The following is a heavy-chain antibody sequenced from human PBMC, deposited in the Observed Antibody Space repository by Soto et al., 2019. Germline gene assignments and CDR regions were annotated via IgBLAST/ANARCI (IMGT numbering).Heavy chain of an antibody. Sequence: QVQLVQSGAEVNKPGASVKVSCKASGYTFTNYGITWVRQAPGQGLEWMGWISAYNGNTKYGQKLQGSVTMTTDPPTSTAYMELRSLRSDDTAVYYCARDSPPVDYWGQGTLVTVSS. J-gene: IGHJ4*02. CDR3: ARDSPPVDY. CDR2: ISAYNGNT. CDR1: GYTFTNYG. V-gene: IGHV1-18*01.